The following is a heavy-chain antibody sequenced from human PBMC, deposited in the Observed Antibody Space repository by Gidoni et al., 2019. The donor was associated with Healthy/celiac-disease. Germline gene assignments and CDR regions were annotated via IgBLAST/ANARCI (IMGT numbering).Heavy chain of an antibody. V-gene: IGHV3-33*01. CDR3: AREGFLEWIYHYFDY. Sequence: QVQLVESGGGVVQPGRSLSLSCAASGFTFSSYGMHWVRQAPGKGLEWVAVIWYDGSNKYYADSVKGRFTISRDNSKNTLYLQMNSLRAEDTAVYYCAREGFLEWIYHYFDYWGQGTLVTVSS. CDR1: GFTFSSYG. CDR2: IWYDGSNK. D-gene: IGHD3-3*01. J-gene: IGHJ4*02.